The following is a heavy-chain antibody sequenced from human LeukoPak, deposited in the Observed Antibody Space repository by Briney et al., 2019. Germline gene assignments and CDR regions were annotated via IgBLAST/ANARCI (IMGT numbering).Heavy chain of an antibody. CDR1: GFTFNTYA. D-gene: IGHD6-13*01. Sequence: PGGALRLSCAASGFTFNTYAMHWVRQAPGKGLEWVAIISYDRGNKYYADSVKGRFTISRDNSRNTLYLQVNSLTAEDTAVYYCARGRSYSSSWYGDYWGQGTLVSVSS. V-gene: IGHV3-30-3*01. CDR3: ARGRSYSSSWYGDY. CDR2: ISYDRGNK. J-gene: IGHJ4*02.